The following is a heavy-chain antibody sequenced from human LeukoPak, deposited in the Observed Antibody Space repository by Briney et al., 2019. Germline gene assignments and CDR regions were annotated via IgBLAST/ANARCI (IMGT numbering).Heavy chain of an antibody. J-gene: IGHJ6*03. CDR1: GFTFSSYG. V-gene: IGHV3-23*01. CDR3: AKSRNFYYYFMEV. Sequence: GGTLRLSCAASGFTFSSYGMSWVRQAPGRGLEWVSAISGSGGSTYYADSVKGRFTISRDNSKNTLYLQMNSLRADDTGLYYCAKSRNFYYYFMEVSGRGTKVTVSS. CDR2: ISGSGGST.